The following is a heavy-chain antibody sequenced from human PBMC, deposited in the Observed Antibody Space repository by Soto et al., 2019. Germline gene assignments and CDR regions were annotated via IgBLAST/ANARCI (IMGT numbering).Heavy chain of an antibody. CDR1: GFTFSSYG. CDR2: ISYDGSNK. CDR3: AKSVDTAMAYGMDV. D-gene: IGHD5-18*01. V-gene: IGHV3-30*18. J-gene: IGHJ6*02. Sequence: QVQLVESGGGVVQPGRSLRLSCAASGFTFSSYGMHWVRQAPGKGLEWVAVISYDGSNKYYADSVKGRFTISRDNSKNTLYLQMNSLRAEDTAVYYCAKSVDTAMAYGMDVWGQGTTVTVSS.